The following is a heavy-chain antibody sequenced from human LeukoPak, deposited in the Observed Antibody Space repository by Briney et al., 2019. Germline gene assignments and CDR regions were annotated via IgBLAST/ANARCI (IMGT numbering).Heavy chain of an antibody. Sequence: ASVKVSCKASGYSFTNHDMHWVRQAPGQRLEWMGYINPDNGSTKYSQEFQGRVAITRDTSASTVYMELYSLTSEDMAVYYCTLYNYWGQGTLVTVSS. CDR1: GYSFTNHD. CDR2: INPDNGST. V-gene: IGHV1-3*03. CDR3: TLYNY. D-gene: IGHD2-2*02. J-gene: IGHJ4*02.